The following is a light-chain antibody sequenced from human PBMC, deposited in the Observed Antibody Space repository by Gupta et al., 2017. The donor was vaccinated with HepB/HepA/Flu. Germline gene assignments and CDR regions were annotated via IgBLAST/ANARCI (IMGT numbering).Light chain of an antibody. Sequence: DIQMTQSPSSLSASLGDRVTITCRASQSIITYLNWYQQKPGKAPKLLIYSTSRLQSGVPSRFSGSGSETDFTLTSSRLQPEDFATYYWQQSYSNHTFGQGTRLEIK. J-gene: IGKJ5*01. CDR2: STS. V-gene: IGKV1-39*01. CDR1: QSIITY. CDR3: QQSYSNHT.